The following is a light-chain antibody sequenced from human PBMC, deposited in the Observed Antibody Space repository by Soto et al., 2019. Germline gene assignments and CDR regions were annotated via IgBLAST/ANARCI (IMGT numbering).Light chain of an antibody. V-gene: IGKV4-1*01. CDR2: WAS. Sequence: IVMTQSPDSLAVSLGERATINCKYSQNVLYSSNNKNYLAWYQQTPGQPPKLLIYWASTRESGVPDRFSGSGSGTDFTLTISRLQAEDVAVYYCQQYYSNPPTFGQGPKLEIK. CDR1: QNVLYSSNNKNY. J-gene: IGKJ2*01. CDR3: QQYYSNPPT.